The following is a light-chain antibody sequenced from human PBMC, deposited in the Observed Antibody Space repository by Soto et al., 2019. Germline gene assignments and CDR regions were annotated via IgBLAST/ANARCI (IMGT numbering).Light chain of an antibody. J-gene: IGLJ1*01. Sequence: QSVLTQPPSVSETPGQRVTISCSGSSSNIGSNTVNWYRQLPVTAPKLLIYSNTQRPSGVPDRFSGSKSGTSASLAISGLQSEDEADYYCAVWDDSLNGCVFGTGTKVTVL. CDR2: SNT. V-gene: IGLV1-44*01. CDR3: AVWDDSLNGCV. CDR1: SSNIGSNT.